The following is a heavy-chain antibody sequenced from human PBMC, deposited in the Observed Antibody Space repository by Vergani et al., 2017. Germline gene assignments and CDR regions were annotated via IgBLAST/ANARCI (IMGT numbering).Heavy chain of an antibody. CDR2: ISSNGGST. Sequence: VQLVESGGGLVQPGGSLRLSCSASGFTFSSYAMHWVRQAPGKGLEYVSAISSNGGSTYYADSVKGRFTISRDNAKNSLYLQMNSLSAEDTAVYYCARSPPYYYDSSGLSRAFDIWGQGTMVTVSS. V-gene: IGHV3-64*04. CDR1: GFTFSSYA. CDR3: ARSPPYYYDSSGLSRAFDI. D-gene: IGHD3-22*01. J-gene: IGHJ3*02.